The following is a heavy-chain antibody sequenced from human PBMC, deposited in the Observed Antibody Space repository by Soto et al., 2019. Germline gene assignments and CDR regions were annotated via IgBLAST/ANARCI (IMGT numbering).Heavy chain of an antibody. CDR1: GGSFSGYY. D-gene: IGHD3-10*01. V-gene: IGHV4-34*01. CDR3: ASLPTASSGSYEYYYYMDV. CDR2: INHSGST. Sequence: SETLSLTCAVYGGSFSGYYWSWIRQPPGRGLEWIGEINHSGSTNYNPSLKSRVTISVDTSKNQFSLKLSSVTAADTAVYYCASLPTASSGSYEYYYYMDVWGKGTTVTVSS. J-gene: IGHJ6*03.